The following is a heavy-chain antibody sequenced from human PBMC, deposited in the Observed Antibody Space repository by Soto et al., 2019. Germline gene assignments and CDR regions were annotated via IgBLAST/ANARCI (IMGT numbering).Heavy chain of an antibody. Sequence: SEALSLTCTVAGGSISSGEFYVSGIRHRPGRGLEWGAYIYCNGSAYCNPSLKSRVTIQVDTSKNQFSLNLSSVTAADTAVYYCARDFWSAPRALDIWGQGTMVT. CDR1: GGSISSGEFY. CDR2: IYCNGSA. CDR3: ARDFWSAPRALDI. J-gene: IGHJ3*02. D-gene: IGHD3-3*01. V-gene: IGHV4-30-4*01.